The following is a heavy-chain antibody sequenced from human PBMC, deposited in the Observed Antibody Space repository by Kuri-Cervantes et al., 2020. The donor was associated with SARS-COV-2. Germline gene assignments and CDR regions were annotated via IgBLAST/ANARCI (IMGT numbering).Heavy chain of an antibody. V-gene: IGHV1-8*02. CDR3: ARGTTVGYSSSWYDGHLDY. CDR2: MNPNSGNT. CDR1: GGTFSSYA. J-gene: IGHJ4*02. Sequence: ASVKVSCKASGGTFSSYAISWVRQAPGQGLEWMGWMNPNSGNTSYAQKFQGRVTMTRDTSTSTVYMEPSSLRSEDTAVYYCARGTTVGYSSSWYDGHLDYWGQGTLVTVSS. D-gene: IGHD6-13*01.